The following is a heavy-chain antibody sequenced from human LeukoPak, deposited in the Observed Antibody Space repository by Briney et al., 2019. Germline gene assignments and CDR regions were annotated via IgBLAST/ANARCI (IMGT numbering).Heavy chain of an antibody. D-gene: IGHD3-16*01. Sequence: GESLKISCKGSGYSFASYWIAWVRQMPGKGLEWMGIISPADSDTRYSPSSQGQVTLSADKSISTAYLQWNSLKTSDTAIYYCARHPRGPWGQGTLVTVSS. CDR3: ARHPRGP. V-gene: IGHV5-51*01. J-gene: IGHJ5*02. CDR1: GYSFASYW. CDR2: ISPADSDT.